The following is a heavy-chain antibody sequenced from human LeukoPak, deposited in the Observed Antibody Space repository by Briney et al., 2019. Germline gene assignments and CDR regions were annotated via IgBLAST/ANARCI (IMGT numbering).Heavy chain of an antibody. D-gene: IGHD6-19*01. CDR2: IKQDRSEK. Sequence: GGSLRLSCAASGFTLSSYWMSWVRQAPGKGLEWVANIKQDRSEKYYVDSVKGRFTISRDNAKNSLYLQMNSLRAEDTAVYYCAREGSGWPYFDYWGQGTLVTVSS. CDR1: GFTLSSYW. J-gene: IGHJ4*02. V-gene: IGHV3-7*03. CDR3: AREGSGWPYFDY.